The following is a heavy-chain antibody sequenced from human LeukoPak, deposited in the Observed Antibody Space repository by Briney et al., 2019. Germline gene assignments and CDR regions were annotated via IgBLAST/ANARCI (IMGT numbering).Heavy chain of an antibody. CDR1: GASVSSGSYY. J-gene: IGHJ4*02. D-gene: IGHD5-18*01. CDR3: ARGSRGYTYG. V-gene: IGHV4-61*01. CDR2: IYYSGST. Sequence: SETLSLTCTVSGASVSSGSYYWSWIRQPPGKGLEWIGYIYYSGSTNYNPSLKSRVTISVDTSKNQSSLKLSSVTAADTAVYYCARGSRGYTYGWGQGTLVTVSS.